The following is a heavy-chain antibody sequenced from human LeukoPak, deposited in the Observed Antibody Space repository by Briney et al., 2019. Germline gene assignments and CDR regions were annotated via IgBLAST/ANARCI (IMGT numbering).Heavy chain of an antibody. CDR3: AREFSEGYCSGGSCYSHYYGMDV. J-gene: IGHJ6*02. Sequence: GGSLRLSCAASGFTFSSYSMNWVRQAPGKGLEWVSSISSSSSYIYYADSVKGRFTISRGNAKNSLYLQMNSLRAEDTAVYYCAREFSEGYCSGGSCYSHYYGMDVWGQGTTVTVSS. V-gene: IGHV3-21*01. CDR1: GFTFSSYS. D-gene: IGHD2-15*01. CDR2: ISSSSSYI.